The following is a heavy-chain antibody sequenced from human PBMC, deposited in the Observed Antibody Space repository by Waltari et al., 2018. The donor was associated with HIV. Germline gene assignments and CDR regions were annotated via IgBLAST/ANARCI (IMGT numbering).Heavy chain of an antibody. CDR1: GGSISSYY. D-gene: IGHD5-18*01. J-gene: IGHJ4*02. CDR2: IYYSGST. CDR3: ARADTAMVAYFDY. Sequence: QVQLQESGPGLVKPSETLSLTCTVSGGSISSYYWSWIRQPPGKGLEWIGYIYYSGSTNYNPALKSRVTISVDTSKNQFSLKLSSVTAADTAVYYCARADTAMVAYFDYWGQGTLVTVSS. V-gene: IGHV4-59*01.